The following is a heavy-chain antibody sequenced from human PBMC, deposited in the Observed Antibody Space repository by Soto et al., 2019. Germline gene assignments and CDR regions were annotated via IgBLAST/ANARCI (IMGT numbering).Heavy chain of an antibody. Sequence: EVQLVESGGGLVQPGGSLRLSCAASGFTFSSYSMNWVRQAPGKGLEWGSYISSSSSTIYYADSVKGRFTISRDNAKKSLYLQMNSLRAEDTAVYYCARDRKSLVTIFGVVIIRGDDAFDIWGQGTMVTVSS. CDR2: ISSSSSTI. D-gene: IGHD3-3*01. CDR3: ARDRKSLVTIFGVVIIRGDDAFDI. CDR1: GFTFSSYS. V-gene: IGHV3-48*01. J-gene: IGHJ3*02.